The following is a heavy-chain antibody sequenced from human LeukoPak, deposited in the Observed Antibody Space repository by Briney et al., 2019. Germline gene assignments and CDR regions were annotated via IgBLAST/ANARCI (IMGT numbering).Heavy chain of an antibody. Sequence: EASVKVSCKASGYIFTGYYMHWVRQAPGQGLEWMGIINPSGGSTSYAQKFQGRVTMTRDMSTSTVYMELSSLRSEDTAVYYCARGGIAAAGTVHDAFDIWGQGTMVTVSS. D-gene: IGHD6-13*01. V-gene: IGHV1-46*01. CDR3: ARGGIAAAGTVHDAFDI. CDR1: GYIFTGYY. CDR2: INPSGGST. J-gene: IGHJ3*02.